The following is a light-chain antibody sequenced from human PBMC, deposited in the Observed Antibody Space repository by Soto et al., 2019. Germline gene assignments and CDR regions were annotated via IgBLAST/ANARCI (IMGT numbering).Light chain of an antibody. V-gene: IGKV3-20*01. J-gene: IGKJ5*01. Sequence: EIVLTQSPGTLSLSPGERATLSCRASQSVSSSYLAWYQQKPGQAPRLLIYGASSRATGIPDRLSGSGSVTDFTLTISRLEPEDFAVDYCQQYGSSTPIAFGQGTRLEIK. CDR3: QQYGSSTPIA. CDR2: GAS. CDR1: QSVSSSY.